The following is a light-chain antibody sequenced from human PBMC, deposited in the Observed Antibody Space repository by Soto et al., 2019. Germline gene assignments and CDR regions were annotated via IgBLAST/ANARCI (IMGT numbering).Light chain of an antibody. CDR2: SAS. Sequence: EIVMTQSPATLSVSPGERATLSCRASQSISTELAWYQQKPGQPPRLLLYSASTRATGVPARFTGSGSGSDFTLTISGLQSEDFAVYYCQQGHNWPLTFGQGTRLEI. CDR3: QQGHNWPLT. J-gene: IGKJ2*01. V-gene: IGKV3-15*01. CDR1: QSISTE.